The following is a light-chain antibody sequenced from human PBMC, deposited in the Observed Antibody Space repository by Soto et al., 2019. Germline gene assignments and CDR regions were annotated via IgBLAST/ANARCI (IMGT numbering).Light chain of an antibody. CDR3: QQYYSTPYT. Sequence: DIVMTQSPDSLAVSLGERATINCKSSQSVLYSSNNKNYLAWYQQKPGQPPKLLIYSPSTRQSGVPDRFSGSGSGTDFTLTISSLQAEDVAVYYYQQYYSTPYTFGQGTKLEIK. J-gene: IGKJ2*01. V-gene: IGKV4-1*01. CDR1: QSVLYSSNNKNY. CDR2: SPS.